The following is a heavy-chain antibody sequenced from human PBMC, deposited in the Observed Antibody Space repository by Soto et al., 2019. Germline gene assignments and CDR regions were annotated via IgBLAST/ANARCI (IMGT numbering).Heavy chain of an antibody. CDR3: ARVAARPGDAYYYYGMDV. J-gene: IGHJ6*02. D-gene: IGHD6-6*01. V-gene: IGHV1-2*04. Sequence: QVQLVQSGAEVKKPGSSVKVSCKASGGTFSSYAISWVRQAPGQGLEWMGWINPNSGGTNYAQKFQGWVTMTRDTSISTAYMELSRLRSDDTAVYYCARVAARPGDAYYYYGMDVWGQGTTVTVSS. CDR1: GGTFSSYA. CDR2: INPNSGGT.